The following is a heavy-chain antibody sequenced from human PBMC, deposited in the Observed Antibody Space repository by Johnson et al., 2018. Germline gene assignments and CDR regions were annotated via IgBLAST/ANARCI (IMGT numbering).Heavy chain of an antibody. CDR3: ARPDQSGTGAFDI. V-gene: IGHV4-39*01. J-gene: IGHJ3*02. CDR2: IYYSGST. CDR1: GGSISSSSYY. Sequence: QVQLQQWGAGLFKPSETLSLTCTVSGGSISSSSYYWGWLRQPPGKGLEWIGSIYYSGSTYYNPSLKSRVTLSVATAKNQFSLKLNSVTAADTAVYYCARPDQSGTGAFDIWGQGTMVTVSS. D-gene: IGHD1-1*01.